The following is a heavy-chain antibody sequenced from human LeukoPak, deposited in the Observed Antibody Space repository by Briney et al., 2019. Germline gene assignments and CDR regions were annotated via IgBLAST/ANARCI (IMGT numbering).Heavy chain of an antibody. CDR3: ARLSTPNLYYFDY. D-gene: IGHD3-16*02. Sequence: GASVKVSCKASGYTFTGYYMHWVRQAPGQGLEWMGWINTNSGVTYYAQKFQGRVSMTRDTSISTAYMEVSRLRSDDSALYYCARLSTPNLYYFDYWGQGTLVTVSS. V-gene: IGHV1-2*02. CDR1: GYTFTGYY. J-gene: IGHJ4*02. CDR2: INTNSGVT.